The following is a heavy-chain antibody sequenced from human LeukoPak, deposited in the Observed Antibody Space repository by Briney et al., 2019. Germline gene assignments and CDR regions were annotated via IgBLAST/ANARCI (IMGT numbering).Heavy chain of an antibody. V-gene: IGHV3-23*01. J-gene: IGHJ4*02. CDR3: AKSRGSGSSMARGVNFDY. CDR2: FNDGGSIT. CDR1: GFTFDDYA. D-gene: IGHD3-10*01. Sequence: GGSLRLSCAASGFTFDDYAMSWVRQAPGKGLEWVSTFNDGGSITYYADSVKGRFTISRDNSKNRLFLQMNGLRVEDTAVYYCAKSRGSGSSMARGVNFDYWGQGTLVTVSS.